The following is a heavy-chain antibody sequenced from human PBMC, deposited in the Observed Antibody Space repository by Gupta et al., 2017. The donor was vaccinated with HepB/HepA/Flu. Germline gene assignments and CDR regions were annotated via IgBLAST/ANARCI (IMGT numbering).Heavy chain of an antibody. Sequence: EVQLVESGGTLVQPGWSLRLSCAASGFTFSGFWMNWVRQAPGKGLEWVANANRDESEKYYVDSVKGRFTISRDNAKNSLSLQMNSLRAEDTAVYYCARSNWWAFDIWGQGTMVTVSS. CDR2: ANRDESEK. CDR3: ARSNWWAFDI. D-gene: IGHD2-8*02. J-gene: IGHJ3*02. CDR1: GFTFSGFW. V-gene: IGHV3-7*01.